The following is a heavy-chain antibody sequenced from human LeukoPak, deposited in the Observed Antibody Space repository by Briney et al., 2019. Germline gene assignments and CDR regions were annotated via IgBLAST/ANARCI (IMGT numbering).Heavy chain of an antibody. J-gene: IGHJ5*02. D-gene: IGHD3-3*01. Sequence: ASVKVSCKASGYTFTSYGISWVRQAPGQGLEWMGWISAYNGNTNYAQKLQGRVTMTTDTSTSTAYMELRSLRSDDTAVYYCARGYYDFWSGRLQNWFDPWGQGTLVTVSS. CDR1: GYTFTSYG. V-gene: IGHV1-18*01. CDR2: ISAYNGNT. CDR3: ARGYYDFWSGRLQNWFDP.